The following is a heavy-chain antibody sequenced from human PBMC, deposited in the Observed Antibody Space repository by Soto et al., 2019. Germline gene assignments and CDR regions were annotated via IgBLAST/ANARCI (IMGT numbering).Heavy chain of an antibody. D-gene: IGHD2-2*01. CDR2: IIPMFGTG. V-gene: IGHV1-69*12. CDR1: GGTFSSYT. Sequence: QVQLVQSGAEVKKPGSSVKVSCKASGGTFSSYTISWVRQAPGQGLEWMGGIIPMFGTGNYAQKFQGRVTFTADESTNTAYMELSSLRSEDTAVYYCARRYCISPSCHYYGLDVWGQGTTVTVSS. J-gene: IGHJ6*02. CDR3: ARRYCISPSCHYYGLDV.